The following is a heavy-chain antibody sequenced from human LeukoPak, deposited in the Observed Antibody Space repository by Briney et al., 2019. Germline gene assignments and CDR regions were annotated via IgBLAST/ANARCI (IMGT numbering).Heavy chain of an antibody. J-gene: IGHJ3*01. CDR2: INTHSGNP. CDR3: AKEILRVDL. Sequence: EWMGWINTHSGNPTYAQGFTGRFVFSLDASVSTAYLQISSLKAEDTAIYYCAKEILRVDLWGQGTMVTVSS. V-gene: IGHV7-4-1*02.